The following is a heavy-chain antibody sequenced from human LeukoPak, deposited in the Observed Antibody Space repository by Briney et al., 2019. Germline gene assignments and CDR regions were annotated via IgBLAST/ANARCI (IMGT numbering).Heavy chain of an antibody. D-gene: IGHD6-13*01. Sequence: ASVKVSCKASGYTFTGYYMHWVRQAPGQGLEWMGWINPNSGGTNYAQKFQGRVTMTRDTSISTAYMELSRLRSDDTAVYYCARVRPGSSSSWYSNVGPYYYYMDVWGKGTTVTVSS. CDR2: INPNSGGT. J-gene: IGHJ6*03. V-gene: IGHV1-2*02. CDR1: GYTFTGYY. CDR3: ARVRPGSSSSWYSNVGPYYYYMDV.